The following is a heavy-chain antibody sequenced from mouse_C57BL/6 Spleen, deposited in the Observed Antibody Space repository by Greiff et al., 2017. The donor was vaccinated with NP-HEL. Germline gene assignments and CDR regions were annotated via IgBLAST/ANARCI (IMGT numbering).Heavy chain of an antibody. Sequence: DVMLVESGGGLVKPGGSLKLSCAASGFTFSSYAMSWVRQTPEKRLEWVATISDGGSYTYYPDNVKGRFTISRDNAKNNLYLQMSHLKSEDTAMYYCARDFWDYFDYWGQGTTLTVSS. V-gene: IGHV5-4*01. CDR2: ISDGGSYT. CDR3: ARDFWDYFDY. D-gene: IGHD4-1*01. CDR1: GFTFSSYA. J-gene: IGHJ2*01.